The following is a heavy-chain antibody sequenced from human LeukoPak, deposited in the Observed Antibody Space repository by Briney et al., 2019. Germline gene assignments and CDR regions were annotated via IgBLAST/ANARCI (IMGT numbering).Heavy chain of an antibody. D-gene: IGHD2-2*01. V-gene: IGHV3-48*03. CDR3: ARSGATYCSSTSCYWY. J-gene: IGHJ4*02. CDR2: ISSSGSTI. CDR1: GFTFSSYE. Sequence: PGGSLRLSCAASGFTFSSYEMNWVRQAPGKGLEWVSYISSSGSTIYYADSVKGRFTISRDNAKNSLYLQMNSLRAEDTAVYYCARSGATYCSSTSCYWYWGQGTLVTVSS.